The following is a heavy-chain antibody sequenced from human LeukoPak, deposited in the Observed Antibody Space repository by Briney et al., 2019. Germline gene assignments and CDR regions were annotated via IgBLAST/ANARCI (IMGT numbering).Heavy chain of an antibody. Sequence: SETLSLTCAVYGGSFSGYYWSWIRQPPGKGLEWIGEINHSGSTNYNPSLKSRVTISADTSKNQFSLKLSSVTAADTAVYYCARGVVVVVVAATRPYYYYYMDVWGKGTTVTVSS. D-gene: IGHD2-15*01. V-gene: IGHV4-34*01. CDR3: ARGVVVVVVAATRPYYYYYMDV. CDR2: INHSGST. CDR1: GGSFSGYY. J-gene: IGHJ6*03.